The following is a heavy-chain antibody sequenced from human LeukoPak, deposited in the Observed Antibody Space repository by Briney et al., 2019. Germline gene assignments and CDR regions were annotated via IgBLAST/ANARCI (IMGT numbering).Heavy chain of an antibody. Sequence: SETLSLTCTVSGYSISSSSYYWGWIRQPPGKGLQWIGSINYSGNTYYNPSLKSRVTISVDTSKNQFSLKLSSVTAADTAVYYCASGYSYDLFDYWGQGTLVTVSS. V-gene: IGHV4-39*07. CDR2: INYSGNT. J-gene: IGHJ4*02. CDR1: GYSISSSSYY. D-gene: IGHD5-18*01. CDR3: ASGYSYDLFDY.